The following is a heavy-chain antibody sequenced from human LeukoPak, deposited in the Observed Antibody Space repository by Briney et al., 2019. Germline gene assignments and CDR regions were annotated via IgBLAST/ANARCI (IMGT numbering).Heavy chain of an antibody. J-gene: IGHJ4*02. CDR2: IIPILGIA. V-gene: IGHV1-69*04. CDR3: ARDRTSKGYNDY. CDR1: GGTFSSYA. Sequence: GASVKVSCKASGGTFSSYAISWVRQAPGQGLEWMGRIIPILGIANYAQKFQGRVTITADKSTSTAYMELSSLRSEDTAVYYCARDRTSKGYNDYWGQGTLVTVSS. D-gene: IGHD1-1*01.